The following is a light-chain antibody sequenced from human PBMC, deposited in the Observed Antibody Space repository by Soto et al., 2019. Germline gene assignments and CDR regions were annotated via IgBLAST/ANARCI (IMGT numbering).Light chain of an antibody. CDR1: QSVSSY. CDR3: QQYNNWRT. J-gene: IGKJ1*01. Sequence: EIVLTQSPATLSLSPGERATLSCRASQSVSSYLAWYQQKPGQAPRLLIYAASTRAAGVPARFSGSGSETEFTLTISSLQSEDFAVYYCQQYNNWRTFGQGTKVDIK. V-gene: IGKV3-15*01. CDR2: AAS.